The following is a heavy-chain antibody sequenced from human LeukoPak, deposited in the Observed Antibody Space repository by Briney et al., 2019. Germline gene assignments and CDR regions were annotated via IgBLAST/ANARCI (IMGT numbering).Heavy chain of an antibody. Sequence: ASVKVSCKASGYTFTGYYMHWVRQAPGQGLEWMGWINPNSGGTNYAQKFQGRVTMTRDTSISTAYMELSRLRSDDTAVYYCARSGRYCSGGSCYSSKDYWGQGTLVTVSS. CDR2: INPNSGGT. CDR3: ARSGRYCSGGSCYSSKDY. CDR1: GYTFTGYY. V-gene: IGHV1-2*02. D-gene: IGHD2-15*01. J-gene: IGHJ4*02.